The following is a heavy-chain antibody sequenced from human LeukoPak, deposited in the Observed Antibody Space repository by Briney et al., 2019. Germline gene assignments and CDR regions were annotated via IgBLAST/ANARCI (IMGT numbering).Heavy chain of an antibody. CDR1: GFTFSNFW. V-gene: IGHV3-7*01. CDR3: ARGRAVTGSTVIDY. Sequence: GGSLRLSCTASGFTFSNFWMGWVRQAPGKGLEWVANIKQDETEKFYLGSVKGRFTISRDNSKNTLYLQMNSLRPEDTAVFHCARGRAVTGSTVIDYWGQGTLVTVSS. J-gene: IGHJ4*02. D-gene: IGHD6-19*01. CDR2: IKQDETEK.